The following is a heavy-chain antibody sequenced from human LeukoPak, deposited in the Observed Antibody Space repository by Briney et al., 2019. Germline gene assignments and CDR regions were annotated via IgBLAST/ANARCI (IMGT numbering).Heavy chain of an antibody. CDR3: ARASDYYYDSSGYYPDAFDI. Sequence: SETLSLTCAVYGGSFSGYYWSWIRQPPGKGLEWIGEINHSGSTNYNPSLKSRVTISVDTSKNQFSLKLSSVTAADTAVYYCARASDYYYDSSGYYPDAFDIWGQGTMVTVSS. J-gene: IGHJ3*02. V-gene: IGHV4-34*01. CDR2: INHSGST. CDR1: GGSFSGYY. D-gene: IGHD3-22*01.